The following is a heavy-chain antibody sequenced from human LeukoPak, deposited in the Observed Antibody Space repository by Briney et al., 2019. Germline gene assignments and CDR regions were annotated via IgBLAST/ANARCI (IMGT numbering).Heavy chain of an antibody. CDR1: GYTFTKYD. J-gene: IGHJ4*02. Sequence: ASVKVSCEASGYTFTKYDMNWVRQAPGQGLEWMGIINPSGGSTRYAQKFQGRVAMTRDTSTSTLYMELNSLRSEDTAVYYCAREDVDADSMDHWGQGTLVTVSS. CDR3: AREDVDADSMDH. V-gene: IGHV1-46*01. D-gene: IGHD5-18*01. CDR2: INPSGGST.